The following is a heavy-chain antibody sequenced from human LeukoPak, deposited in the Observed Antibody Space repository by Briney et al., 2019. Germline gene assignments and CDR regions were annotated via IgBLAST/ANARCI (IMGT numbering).Heavy chain of an antibody. CDR1: KFAFSSYA. D-gene: IGHD4-23*01. J-gene: IGHJ3*02. V-gene: IGHV3-23*01. Sequence: PGGSLRLSCAASKFAFSSYAMSWVRQAPGKGLEWVSAISGGGGNTYYADSVKGRFTISRDNSKNTLYLQMNSLRAEDTAVYYCARDRYGGNPRTDAFDIWGQGTMVTVSS. CDR2: ISGGGGNT. CDR3: ARDRYGGNPRTDAFDI.